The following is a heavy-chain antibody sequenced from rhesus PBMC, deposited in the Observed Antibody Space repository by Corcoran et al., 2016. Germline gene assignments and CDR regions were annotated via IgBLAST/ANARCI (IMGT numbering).Heavy chain of an antibody. Sequence: QVQLQESGPGLVKPSETLSLTCAVSGYSISSNYWSWIRQPPGKGLEWIGYIYGSSGSTNYNPSLKNRVTISKDPSQNQFSLKLSSVTAADTAVYYCARGLSWNYRLDYWGQGVLVTVSS. D-gene: IGHD1-1*01. CDR2: IYGSSGST. CDR3: ARGLSWNYRLDY. V-gene: IGHV4S7*01. CDR1: GYSISSNY. J-gene: IGHJ4*01.